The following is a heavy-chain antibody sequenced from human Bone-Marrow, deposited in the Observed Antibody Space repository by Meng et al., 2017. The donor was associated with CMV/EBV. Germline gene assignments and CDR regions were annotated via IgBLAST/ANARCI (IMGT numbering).Heavy chain of an antibody. CDR2: IIPILGIA. D-gene: IGHD2-2*01. CDR3: ARHHLTAAFGY. V-gene: IGHV1-69*04. J-gene: IGHJ4*02. CDR1: GGTFSSYA. Sequence: SVKVSCKASGGTFSSYAISWVRQAPGQGLEWMGRIIPILGIANYAQKFQGRVTITADKSTSTAYMELSSLRSEDTAVYYCARHHLTAAFGYWGQGTLVPVSS.